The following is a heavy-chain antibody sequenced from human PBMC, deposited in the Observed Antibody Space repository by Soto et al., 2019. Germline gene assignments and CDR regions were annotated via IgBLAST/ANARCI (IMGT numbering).Heavy chain of an antibody. CDR2: ISGGGPST. CDR3: AKTRFVYYFRIVPAASLIGLAV. D-gene: IGHD2-2*01. Sequence: EVQLSESGGGLTQRGGSLRLSCVASGFTFDSYAMSWIRQAPGKGLEWVSVISGGGPSTYYADSVKGRFTVSRDNSKNTMYQQMNRRSAEDTGVYYCAKTRFVYYFRIVPAASLIGLAVWGQGTTVTVSS. J-gene: IGHJ6*02. CDR1: GFTFDSYA. V-gene: IGHV3-23*01.